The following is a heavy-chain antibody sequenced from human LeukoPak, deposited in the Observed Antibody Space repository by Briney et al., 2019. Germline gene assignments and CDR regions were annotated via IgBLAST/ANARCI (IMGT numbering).Heavy chain of an antibody. Sequence: GGSLRLSCAASGFIFSNAWMNWVRQAPGKGLEWVGRIKSKTEGGTTDYAAPVKGRFTISRDDSQSTVDLQISSLTAEDTAMYFCTTTYIVASTRKFGDYWGQGTLVVVSS. J-gene: IGHJ4*02. D-gene: IGHD5-12*01. CDR1: GFIFSNAW. V-gene: IGHV3-15*01. CDR2: IKSKTEGGTT. CDR3: TTTYIVASTRKFGDY.